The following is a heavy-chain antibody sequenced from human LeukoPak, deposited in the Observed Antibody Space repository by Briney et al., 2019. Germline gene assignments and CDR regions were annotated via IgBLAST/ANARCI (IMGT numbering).Heavy chain of an antibody. CDR1: GGSISSYY. Sequence: SETLSLTCTVSGGSISSYYWSWIRQPPGKGLEWIGYIYYSGSTNYNPSLKSRVAISVDTSKNQFSLKLSSVTAADTAVYYCARDRPYGIAARYYNWFDPWGQGTLVTVSS. D-gene: IGHD6-6*01. V-gene: IGHV4-59*01. CDR3: ARDRPYGIAARYYNWFDP. J-gene: IGHJ5*02. CDR2: IYYSGST.